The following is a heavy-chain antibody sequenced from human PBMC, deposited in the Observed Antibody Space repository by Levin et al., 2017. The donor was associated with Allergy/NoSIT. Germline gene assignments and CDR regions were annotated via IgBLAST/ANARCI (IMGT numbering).Heavy chain of an antibody. CDR2: ISYDGSNK. V-gene: IGHV3-30-3*01. CDR1: GFTFSSYA. Sequence: GESLKISCAASGFTFSSYAMHWVRQAPGKGLEWVAVISYDGSNKYYADSVKGRFTISRDNSKNTLYLQMNSLRAEDTAVYYCARERASVTTVNFDYWGQGTLVTVSS. CDR3: ARERASVTTVNFDY. D-gene: IGHD4-17*01. J-gene: IGHJ4*02.